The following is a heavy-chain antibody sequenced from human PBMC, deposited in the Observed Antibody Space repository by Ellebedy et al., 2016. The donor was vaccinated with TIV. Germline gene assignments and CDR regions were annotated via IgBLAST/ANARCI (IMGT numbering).Heavy chain of an antibody. Sequence: SETLSLXXTVSGGSVNSGSYYWSWIRQPPGKGLDWIGYIYYSGNTNYNPSLKSRVTISVDTSKNQFSLKLSSVTAADTAVYYCARAGQIGVVVATAIGVPYYYGMDVWGQGTTVTVSS. CDR2: IYYSGNT. D-gene: IGHD2-2*01. CDR1: GGSVNSGSYY. V-gene: IGHV4-61*01. CDR3: ARAGQIGVVVATAIGVPYYYGMDV. J-gene: IGHJ6*02.